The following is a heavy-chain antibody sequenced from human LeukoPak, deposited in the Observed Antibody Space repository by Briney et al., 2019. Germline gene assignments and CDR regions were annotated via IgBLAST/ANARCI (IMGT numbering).Heavy chain of an antibody. CDR1: GYTLTELS. Sequence: SSVKVSCKVSGYTLTELSMHWVRQAPGKGLEWMGGFDPEDGETIYAQKFQGRVTMTEDTSTDTAYMELNSLRAEDTAVYYCAKLYNWKKRPVVDYWGQGTLVTVSS. CDR3: AKLYNWKKRPVVDY. CDR2: FDPEDGET. V-gene: IGHV1-24*01. J-gene: IGHJ4*02. D-gene: IGHD1-20*01.